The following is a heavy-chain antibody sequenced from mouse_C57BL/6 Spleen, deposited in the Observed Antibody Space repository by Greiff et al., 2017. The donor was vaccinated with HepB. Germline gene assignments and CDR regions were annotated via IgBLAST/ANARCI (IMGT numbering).Heavy chain of an antibody. J-gene: IGHJ2*01. V-gene: IGHV1-69*01. CDR3: ARKENFYFDY. Sequence: VQLQQPGAELVMPGASVKLSCKASGYTFTSYWMHWVKQRPGQGLEWIGEIDPSDSYTNYNQKFKGKSTLTVDKSSSTAYMQLSSLTSEDSAVYYCARKENFYFDYWGQGTTLTVSS. CDR1: GYTFTSYW. CDR2: IDPSDSYT.